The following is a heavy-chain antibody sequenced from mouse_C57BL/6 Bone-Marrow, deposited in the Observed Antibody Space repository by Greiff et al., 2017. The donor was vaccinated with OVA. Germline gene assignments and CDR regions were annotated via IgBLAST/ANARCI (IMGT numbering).Heavy chain of an antibody. CDR1: GYTFTSYW. Sequence: QVHVKQPGAELVRPGSSVKLSCKASGYTFTSYWMHWVKQRPIQGLEWIGNIDPSDSETHYNQKFKDKATLTVDKSSSTAYMQLSSLTSEDSAVYYCAHGDGNYEACFAYGGQGTLVTVSA. J-gene: IGHJ3*01. D-gene: IGHD2-1*01. CDR2: IDPSDSET. CDR3: AHGDGNYEACFAY. V-gene: IGHV1-52*01.